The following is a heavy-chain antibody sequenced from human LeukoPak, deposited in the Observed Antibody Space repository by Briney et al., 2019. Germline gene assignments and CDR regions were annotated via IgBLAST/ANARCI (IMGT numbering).Heavy chain of an antibody. V-gene: IGHV7-4-1*02. Sequence: GASVKVSCKASGYTFSRCAINWVRQAPGQGLEYMGWIDTKTGNPTYAQGFTGRFVLSLDTSVSTAYLQISSLKAEDTAVYYCAIHPSDSSGYFSYWGQGALVTVSS. J-gene: IGHJ4*02. CDR2: IDTKTGNP. D-gene: IGHD3-22*01. CDR3: AIHPSDSSGYFSY. CDR1: GYTFSRCA.